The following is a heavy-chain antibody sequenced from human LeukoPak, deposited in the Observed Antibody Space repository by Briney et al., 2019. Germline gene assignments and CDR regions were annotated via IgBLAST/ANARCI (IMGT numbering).Heavy chain of an antibody. D-gene: IGHD6-19*01. J-gene: IGHJ4*02. Sequence: GGSLRLSGAASGFTFSKYWRLGVRQAPGRGLESVSRINTDGTVTTYADSVKGRFTVSRDNADNTMFLQMNSVRDEDTAVYYCATKQWLAPPPDSWGQGTPVTVSS. CDR3: ATKQWLAPPPDS. V-gene: IGHV3-74*01. CDR2: INTDGTVT. CDR1: GFTFSKYW.